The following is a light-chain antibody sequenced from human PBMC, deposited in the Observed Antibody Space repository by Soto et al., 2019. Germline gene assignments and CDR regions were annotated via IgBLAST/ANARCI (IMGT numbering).Light chain of an antibody. J-gene: IGKJ1*01. V-gene: IGKV3-20*01. CDR2: DAS. CDR1: QSIRSNY. CDR3: QHSGSSFPGWA. Sequence: DIVLTQSSGTMSLFTGRRDTLSGRASQSIRSNYLVWYQQRPGQAPRILIYDASSRATGIPERFSGSGSGTDFTLTIRRLETEDFAVYYCQHSGSSFPGWAFG.